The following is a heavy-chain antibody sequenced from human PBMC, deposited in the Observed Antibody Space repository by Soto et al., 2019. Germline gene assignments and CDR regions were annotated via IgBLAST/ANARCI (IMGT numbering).Heavy chain of an antibody. J-gene: IGHJ4*02. V-gene: IGHV4-31*03. CDR3: ARMTVFGVFHFDY. Sequence: TLSLTCSVSGGSISSSGYYWGWILHHPGKGLEWIGYIYYSGSTYYNPSLKSRVTISADTSKNQFSLKLTSVTAADTAVYYCARMTVFGVFHFDYWGQGTMVTVSS. CDR2: IYYSGST. D-gene: IGHD3-3*01. CDR1: GGSISSSGYY.